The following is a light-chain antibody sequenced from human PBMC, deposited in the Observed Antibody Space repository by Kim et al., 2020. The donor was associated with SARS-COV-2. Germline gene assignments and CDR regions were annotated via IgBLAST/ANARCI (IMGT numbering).Light chain of an antibody. CDR2: AAS. Sequence: SVGDRVTITCRASRSISSYLNWYQQKPGKAPKLLIYAASSLQSGVPSRFSGSGSGTDFTLTISSLQPEDFATYYCQQSYSTLPLTFGGGTKVDIK. CDR3: QQSYSTLPLT. CDR1: RSISSY. J-gene: IGKJ4*01. V-gene: IGKV1-39*01.